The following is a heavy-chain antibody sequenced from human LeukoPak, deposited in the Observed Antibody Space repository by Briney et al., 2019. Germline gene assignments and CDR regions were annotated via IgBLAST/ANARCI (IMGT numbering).Heavy chain of an antibody. CDR1: GFTFGSYW. CDR3: ARDWVVPTTYYFDC. D-gene: IGHD2-2*01. Sequence: PGGSLRLSCAASGFTFGSYWMSWVRQAPGRGLEWVANIKQDGSEKYYVASVTGRFTISRDNAKNSLYLQMNSLRAEDTAVYYCARDWVVPTTYYFDCWGQGTLVTVSS. J-gene: IGHJ4*02. CDR2: IKQDGSEK. V-gene: IGHV3-7*01.